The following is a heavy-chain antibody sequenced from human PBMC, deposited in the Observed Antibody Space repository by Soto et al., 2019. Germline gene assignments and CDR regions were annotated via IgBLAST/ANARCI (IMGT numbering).Heavy chain of an antibody. CDR1: GGSFSGYY. J-gene: IGHJ5*02. D-gene: IGHD5-12*01. Sequence: QVQLQQWGAGLLKPSETLSLTCAVYGGSFSGYYWSWIRQPPGKGLEWIGEINHSGSTNYNPSLKSRVTISVDTSKNQFSLKLSSVTAADTAVYYCARARGLKWFEPWGQGTLVTVSS. CDR2: INHSGST. V-gene: IGHV4-34*01. CDR3: ARARGLKWFEP.